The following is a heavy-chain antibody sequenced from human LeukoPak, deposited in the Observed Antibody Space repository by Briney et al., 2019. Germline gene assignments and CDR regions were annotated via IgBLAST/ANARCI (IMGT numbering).Heavy chain of an antibody. D-gene: IGHD3-22*01. CDR2: ISSSSSYI. Sequence: GGSLRLSCAASGFTFSSYSMNWVRQAPGKGLEWVSSISSSSSYIYYADSVKGRFTISRDNAKNSLYLQMNSLRAEDTAVYYCARDLSVTYYYDSSGSDYWGQGTLVTVSS. J-gene: IGHJ4*02. CDR1: GFTFSSYS. CDR3: ARDLSVTYYYDSSGSDY. V-gene: IGHV3-21*01.